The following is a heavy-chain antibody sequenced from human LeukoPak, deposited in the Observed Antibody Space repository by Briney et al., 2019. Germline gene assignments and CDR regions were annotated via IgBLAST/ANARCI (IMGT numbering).Heavy chain of an antibody. J-gene: IGHJ5*02. D-gene: IGHD2-2*01. CDR3: ARGVPAANNWFDP. Sequence: PSETLSLTCTVSGGSISSGGYYWSWIRQHPGKGLEWIGYIYYSGSTYYNPSLKSRVTISVDTSKNQFSLNLSSVTAADTAVYYCARGVPAANNWFDPCGQGTLVTVSS. CDR1: GGSISSGGYY. CDR2: IYYSGST. V-gene: IGHV4-31*03.